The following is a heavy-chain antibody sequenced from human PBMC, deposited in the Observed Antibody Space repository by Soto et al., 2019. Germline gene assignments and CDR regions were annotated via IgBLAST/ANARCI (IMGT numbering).Heavy chain of an antibody. CDR2: IYWDDDK. CDR3: AHSVIRGYSGYGVPFDY. V-gene: IGHV2-5*02. Sequence: QITLKESGPTLVKPTQTLTLTCTFSGFSLSTSGVGVGWIRQPPGKALEWLALIYWDDDKRYSPSLKSRLTITKXXSXNXXVLTMTNMDPVDTATYYCAHSVIRGYSGYGVPFDYWGQGTLVTVSS. CDR1: GFSLSTSGVG. D-gene: IGHD5-12*01. J-gene: IGHJ4*02.